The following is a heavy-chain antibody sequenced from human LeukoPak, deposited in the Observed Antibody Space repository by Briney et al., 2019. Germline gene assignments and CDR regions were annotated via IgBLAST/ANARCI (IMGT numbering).Heavy chain of an antibody. Sequence: TASETLSLTCAVYGGSFSGYYWSWIRQPPGKGLEWIGEINHSGSTNYNPSLKSRVTISVDTSKNQFSLKLSSVTAADTAVYYCARGRNDSYYFDYWSQGTLVTVSS. J-gene: IGHJ4*02. D-gene: IGHD2-21*01. CDR2: INHSGST. V-gene: IGHV4-34*01. CDR1: GGSFSGYY. CDR3: ARGRNDSYYFDY.